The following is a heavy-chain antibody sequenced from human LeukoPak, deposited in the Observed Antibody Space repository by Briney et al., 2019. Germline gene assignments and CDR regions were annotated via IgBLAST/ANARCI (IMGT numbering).Heavy chain of an antibody. J-gene: IGHJ4*02. Sequence: GGSLRLSCAASGFTFSSYWMSWVRQAPGKGLEWVANIKQDGSEKYYVDSVKGRFTISRDNAKNSLYLQMNSLRAEDTSVYYCARERNVYDSSGYYFDYWGQGTLVTVSS. CDR2: IKQDGSEK. CDR3: ARERNVYDSSGYYFDY. CDR1: GFTFSSYW. D-gene: IGHD3-22*01. V-gene: IGHV3-7*01.